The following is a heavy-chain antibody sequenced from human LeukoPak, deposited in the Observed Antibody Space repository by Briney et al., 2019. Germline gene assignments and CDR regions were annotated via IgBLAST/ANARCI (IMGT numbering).Heavy chain of an antibody. CDR3: ARSCGGDCYACDY. Sequence: SETLSLTCTVSGYSISSGYYWGWIRQPPGKGLEWIGSIYHSGSTYYNPSLKSRVTISVDTSKNQFSLKLSSVTAADTAVYYCARSCGGDCYACDYWGQGTLVTVSS. D-gene: IGHD2-21*02. CDR1: GYSISSGYY. J-gene: IGHJ4*02. CDR2: IYHSGST. V-gene: IGHV4-38-2*02.